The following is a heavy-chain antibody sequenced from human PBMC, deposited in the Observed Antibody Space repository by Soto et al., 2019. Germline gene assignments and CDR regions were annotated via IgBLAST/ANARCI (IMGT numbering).Heavy chain of an antibody. J-gene: IGHJ5*02. CDR3: ARERTGTTSNWFDA. Sequence: QVQLVQSAAEVKKPGASVKVSCKASGYTFTSYDINWVRQATGHGREWMGWMNPNSGNTVYAQKFQGRVTMTRDTSISTAYMELSSLRSEDTAVYYCARERTGTTSNWFDAWGQGTLVTVSS. CDR1: GYTFTSYD. CDR2: MNPNSGNT. D-gene: IGHD1-7*01. V-gene: IGHV1-8*01.